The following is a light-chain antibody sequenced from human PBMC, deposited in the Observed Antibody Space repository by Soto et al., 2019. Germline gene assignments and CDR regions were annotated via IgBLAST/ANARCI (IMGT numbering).Light chain of an antibody. CDR3: QQYGNLPT. J-gene: IGKJ5*01. V-gene: IGKV3-20*01. Sequence: IVLTQSPGTLSLSPGERATLSCRASPSVRSTYLAWYQHKPGQAPRILIYDVSTRATDIPDRFSGSGSGTDFTLTISRLEPEDFAVYYCQQYGNLPTFGQGTRLE. CDR2: DVS. CDR1: PSVRSTY.